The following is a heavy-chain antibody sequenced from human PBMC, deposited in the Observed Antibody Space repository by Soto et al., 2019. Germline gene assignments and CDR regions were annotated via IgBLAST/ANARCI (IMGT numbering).Heavy chain of an antibody. Sequence: EVQLVESGGDLLQPGGSLRLSCAGFGFSVDDYTMHWVRQAPGKGLECVSGITANSDRRAYATSVRGRFTVSKDSAKNSLYLQMDRLRIEDTALYYCAKGVRMTWNEMGVWCQGTAVIVSS. CDR1: GFSVDDYT. CDR2: ITANSDRR. V-gene: IGHV3-9*01. CDR3: AKGVRMTWNEMGV. D-gene: IGHD1-1*01. J-gene: IGHJ6*02.